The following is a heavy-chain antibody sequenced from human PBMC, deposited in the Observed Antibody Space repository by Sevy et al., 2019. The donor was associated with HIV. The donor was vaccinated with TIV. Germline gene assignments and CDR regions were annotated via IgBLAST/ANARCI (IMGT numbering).Heavy chain of an antibody. Sequence: SETLSLTCTVSGGSISSYYWSWIRQPPGKGLEWIGYIYYIGSTNYNPSLKSRVTISVDTSKNQFSLKLSSVTAADTAVYYCARVVTVVVPAAMKVADYMDVWGKGTTVTVSS. V-gene: IGHV4-59*01. D-gene: IGHD2-2*01. CDR2: IYYIGST. CDR1: GGSISSYY. J-gene: IGHJ6*03. CDR3: ARVVTVVVPAAMKVADYMDV.